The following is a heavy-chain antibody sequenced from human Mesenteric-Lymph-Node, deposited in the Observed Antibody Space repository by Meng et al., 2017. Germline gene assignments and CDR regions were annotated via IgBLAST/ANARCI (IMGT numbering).Heavy chain of an antibody. Sequence: QVQLEESGPGLVEPPQTLSLPCTVSGGTMSIGNYYWSGIRQPPGKGLEWIGYIHHSGSAYYNPSLKSRVSISVDTSKNQFSLNLNSMTAADTAVYYCASFDHIPRRNYFDYWGQGTLVTVSS. CDR1: GGTMSIGNYY. V-gene: IGHV4-30-4*01. D-gene: IGHD2-21*01. J-gene: IGHJ4*02. CDR2: IHHSGSA. CDR3: ASFDHIPRRNYFDY.